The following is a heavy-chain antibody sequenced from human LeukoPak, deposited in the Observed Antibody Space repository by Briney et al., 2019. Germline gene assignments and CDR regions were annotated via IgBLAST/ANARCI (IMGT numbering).Heavy chain of an antibody. CDR3: ARDVRKQGLWS. D-gene: IGHD3-10*01. J-gene: IGHJ4*02. Sequence: GGSLRLSCAASGFTFSDYSMNWVRQAPGKGLEWVSIIYSGDRKDYAGSLKGKLTISRDTSKNTLYLQMSSLRAEDTAVYYCARDVRKQGLWSWGQGTLVTVSS. CDR2: IYSGDRK. V-gene: IGHV3-66*01. CDR1: GFTFSDYS.